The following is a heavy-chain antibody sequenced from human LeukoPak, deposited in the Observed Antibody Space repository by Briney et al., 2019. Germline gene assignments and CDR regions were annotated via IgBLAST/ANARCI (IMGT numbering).Heavy chain of an antibody. CDR1: GGSMTNYY. Sequence: PSETLSLTCTVSGGSMTNYYWTWIRQSPGKGLEWIGHTHYSGNTNYNPSLKSRVTISIDTSKNQFSLKLSSVTAADTAVYYCTRGRAYYDSTGYYYWGRGILVTVSS. CDR3: TRGRAYYDSTGYYY. CDR2: THYSGNT. J-gene: IGHJ4*02. D-gene: IGHD3-22*01. V-gene: IGHV4-59*01.